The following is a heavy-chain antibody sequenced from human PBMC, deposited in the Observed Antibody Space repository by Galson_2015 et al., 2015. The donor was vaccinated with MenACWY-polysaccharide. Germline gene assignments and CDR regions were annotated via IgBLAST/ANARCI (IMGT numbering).Heavy chain of an antibody. CDR2: ISYDESNK. J-gene: IGHJ4*02. CDR1: GFTFSSYA. CDR3: AKGQRWELPLDS. D-gene: IGHD1-26*01. Sequence: SLRLSCPASGFTFSSYAMHWVRQAPGTGLEWVAIISYDESNKYYADSVKGLFTISRDNSKNTLFLQMNSLRVEDTAVYHCAKGQRWELPLDSWGQGTLVTVSS. V-gene: IGHV3-30-3*01.